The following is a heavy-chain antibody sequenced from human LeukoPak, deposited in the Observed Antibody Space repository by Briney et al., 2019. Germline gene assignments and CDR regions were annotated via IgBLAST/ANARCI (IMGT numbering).Heavy chain of an antibody. D-gene: IGHD6-13*01. CDR2: ISYDGSNK. CDR1: GFTFSSYA. CDR3: ARDAVQQQLVLVGYFDY. V-gene: IGHV3-30*04. J-gene: IGHJ4*02. Sequence: GRSLRLSCAASGFTFSSYAMHWVRQAPGKGLEWVAVISYDGSNKYYADSVKGRFTISRDNSKDTLYLQMNSLRAEDTAVYYCARDAVQQQLVLVGYFDYWGQGTLVTVSS.